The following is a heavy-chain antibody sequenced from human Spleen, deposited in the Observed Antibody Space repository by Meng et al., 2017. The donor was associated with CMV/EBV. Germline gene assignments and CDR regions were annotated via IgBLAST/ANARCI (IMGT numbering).Heavy chain of an antibody. D-gene: IGHD2-15*01. Sequence: KAYGYPFTGYYIHWVRQAPGQPLEWLGILSPSGTSTTYARRVQGRVTMTGDTSTSTVYMELRSLRSEDTAFYYCAREDCRGGSCYPSYWGQGTLVTVSS. CDR2: LSPSGTST. CDR3: AREDCRGGSCYPSY. J-gene: IGHJ4*02. V-gene: IGHV1-46*01. CDR1: GYPFTGYY.